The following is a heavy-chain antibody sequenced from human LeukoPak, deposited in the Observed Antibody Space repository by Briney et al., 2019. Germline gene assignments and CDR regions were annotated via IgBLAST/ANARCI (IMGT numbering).Heavy chain of an antibody. J-gene: IGHJ4*02. CDR2: VYPNSGNT. Sequence: GASVKVSCKASGYTFTSYDIKWVRQATGQGLEWMGWVYPNSGNTGYAQKFQGRVTMTRNTSISTAYMELSSLRSEDTAVYYCARGKIWYDILTGYYFDYWGQGTLVTVSS. D-gene: IGHD3-9*01. CDR3: ARGKIWYDILTGYYFDY. CDR1: GYTFTSYD. V-gene: IGHV1-8*01.